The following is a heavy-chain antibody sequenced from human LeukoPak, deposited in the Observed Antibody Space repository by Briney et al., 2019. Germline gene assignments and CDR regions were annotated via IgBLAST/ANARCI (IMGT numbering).Heavy chain of an antibody. CDR1: GGSISSGSYY. V-gene: IGHV4-61*02. CDR2: IYTSGST. D-gene: IGHD1-26*01. J-gene: IGHJ3*02. CDR3: ARVRVVWDLDDAFDI. Sequence: SETLSLTCTVAGGSISSGSYYWSWIRQPAGKGLEWIGRIYTSGSTNYNPSLKSRVTISVDTSKNQFSLKLSSVTAADTAVYYCARVRVVWDLDDAFDIWGQGTMVTVSS.